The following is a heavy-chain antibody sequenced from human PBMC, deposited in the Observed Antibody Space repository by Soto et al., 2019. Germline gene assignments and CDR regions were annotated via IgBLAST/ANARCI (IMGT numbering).Heavy chain of an antibody. CDR1: GGSVSSNSYY. J-gene: IGHJ4*02. V-gene: IGHV4-61*01. D-gene: IGHD6-13*01. CDR2: IYHSGST. Sequence: PSETLSLTCTVAGGSVSSNSYYWSWIRQPPGKALEWIGYIYHSGSTKYNPSLNSRVTISQDTSKNQFSLKLRSVTAADTAVYYCARINWYGSNCYYFDYWGQVTLVTVSS. CDR3: ARINWYGSNCYYFDY.